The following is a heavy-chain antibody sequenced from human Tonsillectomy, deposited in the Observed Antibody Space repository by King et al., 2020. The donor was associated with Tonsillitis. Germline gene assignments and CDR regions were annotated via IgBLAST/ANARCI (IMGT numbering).Heavy chain of an antibody. CDR3: ARDPDYGGNSGFDY. CDR2: ISHDGRTK. J-gene: IGHJ4*02. V-gene: IGHV3-33*05. CDR1: GFTFSSYG. D-gene: IGHD4-23*01. Sequence: QLVQSGGGVVQPGRSLRLSCAASGFTFSSYGMHWVRQAPGKGLEWVAVISHDGRTKYYGDSVMGRFTISRDNSKNKLYLQMNFLRVEDTAVSYCARDPDYGGNSGFDYWGQGTLVTVSS.